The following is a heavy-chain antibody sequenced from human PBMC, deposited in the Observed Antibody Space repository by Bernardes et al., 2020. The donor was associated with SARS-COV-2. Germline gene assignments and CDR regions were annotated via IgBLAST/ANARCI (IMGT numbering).Heavy chain of an antibody. CDR3: ASCGGSCYTDPFDY. Sequence: GSLRLSCTASGFTFSSCSMNWVRQAPGKGLEWVSSISGDIGSIYYADSVKGRFTISRDNAKSSLYLQMNSLRAEDTAVYYCASCGGSCYTDPFDYWGQGTLVTVSS. CDR1: GFTFSSCS. D-gene: IGHD2-15*01. V-gene: IGHV3-21*01. J-gene: IGHJ4*02. CDR2: ISGDIGSI.